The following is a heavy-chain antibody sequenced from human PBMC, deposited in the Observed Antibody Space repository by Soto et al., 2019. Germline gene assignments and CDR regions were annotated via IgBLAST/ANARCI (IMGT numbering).Heavy chain of an antibody. J-gene: IGHJ3*02. V-gene: IGHV3-33*01. CDR3: ARNDVVVAADAFDI. CDR1: EFTFSNFG. CDR2: IYYDGSNE. D-gene: IGHD2-15*01. Sequence: QVQLVESGGGVVQPGRSLRLSCAASEFTFSNFGMHWVRQAPGKGLEWVAVIYYDGSNEYYADSVKGRFTISRDNSKNTLYLHMNSLRAEETAVHYCARNDVVVAADAFDIWGQGTMVTVSS.